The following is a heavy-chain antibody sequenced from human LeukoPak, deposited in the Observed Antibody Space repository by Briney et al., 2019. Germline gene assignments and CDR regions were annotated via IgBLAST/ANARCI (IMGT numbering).Heavy chain of an antibody. CDR3: ARGHRRYFDWLLYDY. J-gene: IGHJ4*02. V-gene: IGHV4-59*01. D-gene: IGHD3-9*01. CDR2: IYYSGSP. Sequence: SETLSLTCTVSGGSISSYYWSWIRQPPGKGLEWIGYIYYSGSPSYNPSLKSRVTISVETSKNQFSLKLSSVTAADTAVYYCARGHRRYFDWLLYDYWGQGTLVTVSS. CDR1: GGSISSYY.